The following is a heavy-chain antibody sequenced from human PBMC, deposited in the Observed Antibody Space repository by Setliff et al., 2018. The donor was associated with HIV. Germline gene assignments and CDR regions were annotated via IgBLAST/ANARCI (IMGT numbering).Heavy chain of an antibody. D-gene: IGHD3-10*01. V-gene: IGHV1-18*01. CDR3: AILLGESDDY. J-gene: IGHJ4*02. CDR2: ISAYNGNT. Sequence: ASVKVSCKPSGYTFTTYGLSWVRQAPGQGLEWMGWISAYNGNTNYAQKLQGRVTMTTDTSTSTAYMELRSLRSDDTALYYCAILLGESDDYWGQGTLVTVSS. CDR1: GYTFTTYG.